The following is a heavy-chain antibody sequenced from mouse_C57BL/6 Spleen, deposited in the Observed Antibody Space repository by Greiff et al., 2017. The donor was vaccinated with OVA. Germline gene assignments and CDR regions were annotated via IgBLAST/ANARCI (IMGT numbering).Heavy chain of an antibody. CDR3: ARKDGSSYVYAMDY. CDR1: GFNIKDYY. CDR2: IDPEDGET. D-gene: IGHD1-1*01. Sequence: VQLQQSGAELVKPGASVKLSCTASGFNIKDYYMPWVKQRTEQGLEWIGRIDPEDGETKYAPKFQGKATITADTSSNTAYLQLSSLTSEDTAVYYCARKDGSSYVYAMDYWGQGTSVTVSS. J-gene: IGHJ4*01. V-gene: IGHV14-2*01.